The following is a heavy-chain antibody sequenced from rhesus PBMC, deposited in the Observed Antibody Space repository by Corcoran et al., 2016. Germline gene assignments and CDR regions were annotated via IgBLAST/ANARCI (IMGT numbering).Heavy chain of an antibody. CDR2: ISGSSGST. CDR1: GYSISSGYY. CDR3: AREYYEDDYGYYYPFDY. D-gene: IGHD3-9*01. Sequence: QVQLQESGPGLVKPSETLSLTCAVSGYSISSGYYWGWIRQPPGKGMEYIGYISGSSGSTYYNPSLKSRCTISKDTSKNQFSLKRSSVTAADTAVYYCAREYYEDDYGYYYPFDYWGQGVLVTVSS. V-gene: IGHV4-99*02. J-gene: IGHJ4*01.